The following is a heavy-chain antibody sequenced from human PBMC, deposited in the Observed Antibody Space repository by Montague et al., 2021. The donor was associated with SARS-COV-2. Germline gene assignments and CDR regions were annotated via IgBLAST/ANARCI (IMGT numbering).Heavy chain of an antibody. D-gene: IGHD3-3*01. CDR3: ARDQRGSALEWLGDGMDV. CDR2: IWYDGSNK. CDR1: GFTFSSYG. J-gene: IGHJ6*02. Sequence: SLRLSCAASGFTFSSYGMHWVRQAPGKGLEWVAVIWYDGSNKYYADSVKGRFTISRDNSKNTLYLQMNSLRAEDTAVYYCARDQRGSALEWLGDGMDVWGQRTTVTVSS. V-gene: IGHV3-33*01.